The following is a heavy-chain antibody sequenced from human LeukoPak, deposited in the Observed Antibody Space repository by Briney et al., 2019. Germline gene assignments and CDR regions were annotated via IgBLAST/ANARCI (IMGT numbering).Heavy chain of an antibody. V-gene: IGHV3-30*18. Sequence: GGSLRLSRAASGFTFSSYGMHWVRQAPGKGLEWVAVISYDGSNKYYADSVKGRFTISRDNSKNTLFPQMNFLRAEDTAVYYCAKDYSSGWPYYFDSWGQGTLVTVSS. J-gene: IGHJ4*02. CDR1: GFTFSSYG. CDR3: AKDYSSGWPYYFDS. CDR2: ISYDGSNK. D-gene: IGHD6-19*01.